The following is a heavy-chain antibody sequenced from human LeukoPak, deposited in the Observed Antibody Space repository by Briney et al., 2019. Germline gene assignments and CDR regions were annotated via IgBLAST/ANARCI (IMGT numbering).Heavy chain of an antibody. J-gene: IGHJ4*01. V-gene: IGHV3-21*01. CDR1: GFTFSS. CDR3: ARDHPDCTNGVCYKSGFDY. Sequence: GGSLRLSCAASGFTFSSMNWVRQAPGKGLEWVSSISSSSRYIYYADSVKGRFTISRDNAKNSLYLQMNSLRAEDTAVFYCARDHPDCTNGVCYKSGFDYWGQGTLVTVSS. D-gene: IGHD2-8*01. CDR2: ISSSSRYI.